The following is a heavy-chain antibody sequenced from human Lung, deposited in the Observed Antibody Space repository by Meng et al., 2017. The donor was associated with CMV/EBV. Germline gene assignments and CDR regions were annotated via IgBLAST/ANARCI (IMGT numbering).Heavy chain of an antibody. CDR2: INSVGSST. D-gene: IGHD3-22*01. J-gene: IGHJ4*02. CDR1: GFTFSSTW. CDR3: AREPYDYDSSLEY. Sequence: GEXXKISCAASGFTFSSTWMHWVRQAPGKGLVWVSRINSVGSSTIYADSVKGRFTIFIDNAKNTLYLQMNSLRSEDTAVYYCAREPYDYDSSLEYWVQGNXVNGAS. V-gene: IGHV3-74*01.